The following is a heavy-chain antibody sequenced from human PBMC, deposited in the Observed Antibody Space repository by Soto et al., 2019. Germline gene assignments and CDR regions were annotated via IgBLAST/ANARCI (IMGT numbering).Heavy chain of an antibody. CDR1: GFTFSSYG. CDR3: GSRRGSWYPEGFDY. D-gene: IGHD6-13*01. Sequence: QVQLVESGGGVVQPGRSLRLSCAASGFTFSSYGMHWVRQAPGKGLEWVAVISYDGSNKYYADSVKGRFTISRDNSKNTLYLQINRLRAEDTAVYFCGSRRGSWYPEGFDYWGQGTLVTVSS. J-gene: IGHJ4*02. CDR2: ISYDGSNK. V-gene: IGHV3-30*03.